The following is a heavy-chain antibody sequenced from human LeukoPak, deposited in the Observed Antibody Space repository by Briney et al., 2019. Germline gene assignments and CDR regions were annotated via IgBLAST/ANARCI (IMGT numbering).Heavy chain of an antibody. Sequence: PGLSLRLSCAASGFTFSSYAMSWVRQAPGKGLEWVSIINFSGGSANHAASVKGRFTISRDNSKNTLYLQMNSLRAEDTAVYYCAKPYYGSGSYYGFNYYAFDYWGQGTLVTVSS. CDR2: INFSGGSA. CDR1: GFTFSSYA. CDR3: AKPYYGSGSYYGFNYYAFDY. D-gene: IGHD3-10*01. J-gene: IGHJ4*02. V-gene: IGHV3-23*01.